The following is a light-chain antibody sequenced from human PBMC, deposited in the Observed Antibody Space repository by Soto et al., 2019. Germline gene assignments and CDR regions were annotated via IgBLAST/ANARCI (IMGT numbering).Light chain of an antibody. CDR1: ESVSRN. V-gene: IGKV3-11*01. CDR2: DAS. Sequence: EVVMTQSPATLSVSPGERATLSCRASESVSRNLAWYQQKPGQAPRLLIYDASNRATGIPARFSGSGSGTDFTLTISSLEPEDFAVYYCQQRSNWPPSITFGQGTRLEI. CDR3: QQRSNWPPSIT. J-gene: IGKJ5*01.